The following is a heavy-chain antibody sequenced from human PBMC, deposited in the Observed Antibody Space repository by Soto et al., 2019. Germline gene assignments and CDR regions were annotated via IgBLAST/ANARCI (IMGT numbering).Heavy chain of an antibody. CDR2: IYYSGST. CDR3: ARGYSSGGGYYFDY. J-gene: IGHJ4*02. Sequence: SETLSLTCAVYGGSFSGYYWSWIRQPPGKGLEWIGYIYYSGSTNYNPSLKSRVTISVDTSKNQFSLKLSSVTAADTAVYYCARGYSSGGGYYFDYWGQGTLVTVSS. V-gene: IGHV4-59*01. D-gene: IGHD6-19*01. CDR1: GGSFSGYY.